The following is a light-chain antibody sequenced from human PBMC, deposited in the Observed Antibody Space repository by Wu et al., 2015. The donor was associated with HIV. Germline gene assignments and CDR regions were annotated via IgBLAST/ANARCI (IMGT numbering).Light chain of an antibody. CDR3: QQYGNSPFN. CDR1: QSGYSST. J-gene: IGKJ2*01. Sequence: EIMLTQSPGTLSLSPGERATLSCRASQSGYSSTLAWYQQKSGQAPRLLIHGASSRATGIPDRFSGSGSGTDFTLTISRLEPEDFAVYYCQQYGNSPFNFGQGTKLEIK. CDR2: GAS. V-gene: IGKV3-20*01.